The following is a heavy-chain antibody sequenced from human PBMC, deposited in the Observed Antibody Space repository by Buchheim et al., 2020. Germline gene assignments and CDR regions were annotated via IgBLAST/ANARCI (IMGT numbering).Heavy chain of an antibody. Sequence: EVQLVESGGGLVKPGGSLRLSCAASGFSFSNAWMSWVRQAPGKGLEWVGRIKSKTDGWTTDYSAPVNGSFTMSRDDSINTFYLQLNSLKTEDTAVYYCTTGTPLPMAVTGTQFWGQGTL. CDR2: IKSKTDGWTT. CDR1: GFSFSNAW. J-gene: IGHJ4*02. V-gene: IGHV3-15*01. D-gene: IGHD6-19*01. CDR3: TTGTPLPMAVTGTQF.